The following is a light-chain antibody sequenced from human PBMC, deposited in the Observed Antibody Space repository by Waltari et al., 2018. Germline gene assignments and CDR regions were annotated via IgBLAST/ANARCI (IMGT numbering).Light chain of an antibody. CDR1: NNDIGSYNL. Sequence: QSALTQPASVSGSPGQSITISCTGTNNDIGSYNLVSWYQQHPGKAPKVIIFEVNTRPSGVSNRYSGPKSGNTASLTVSGLHPEDEADYYCCSYAGTPRVVFGGGTKLTVL. V-gene: IGLV2-23*02. CDR3: CSYAGTPRVV. J-gene: IGLJ2*01. CDR2: EVN.